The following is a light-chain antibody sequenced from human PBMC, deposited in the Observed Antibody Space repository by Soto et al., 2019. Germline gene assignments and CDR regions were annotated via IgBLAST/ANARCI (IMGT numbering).Light chain of an antibody. CDR1: QRVSSY. CDR2: DAS. Sequence: EIVLTQSPATLSLSPGERATLSCRASQRVSSYLAWYQQTPGQAPRLLIYDASNRATGIPARFSGSGSGTDFTPTISRLEPEDFAVYHCQQRSTWWTFGQGTKREIK. CDR3: QQRSTWWT. V-gene: IGKV3-11*01. J-gene: IGKJ1*01.